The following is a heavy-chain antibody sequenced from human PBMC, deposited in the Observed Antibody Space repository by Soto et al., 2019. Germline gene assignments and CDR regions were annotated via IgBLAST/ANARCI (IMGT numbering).Heavy chain of an antibody. V-gene: IGHV1-8*01. Sequence: GASVKVSCKASGYTFTSYDINWVRQATGQGLEGMGWMNPNSGNTGYAQKFQGRVTMTRNTSISTAYMELSSLRSEDTAVYCCASDYYDSSGYSQRPHYSYYYGMDVWGQGTTVTVSS. CDR3: ASDYYDSSGYSQRPHYSYYYGMDV. D-gene: IGHD3-22*01. CDR2: MNPNSGNT. CDR1: GYTFTSYD. J-gene: IGHJ6*02.